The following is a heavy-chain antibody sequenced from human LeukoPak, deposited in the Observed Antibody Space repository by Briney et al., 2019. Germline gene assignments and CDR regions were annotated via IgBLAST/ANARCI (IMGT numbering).Heavy chain of an antibody. V-gene: IGHV3-30*18. CDR3: AKIVGSGDY. D-gene: IGHD1-26*01. Sequence: SGGSLRLSCAASGFTFRSYDMHWVRQAPGKGLEWVAVISYGGSKKYYADSVKGRFTISRDNSKNTLYLQMNSPRGEDTAMYYCAKIVGSGDYWGQGTLVTVSS. J-gene: IGHJ4*02. CDR1: GFTFRSYD. CDR2: ISYGGSKK.